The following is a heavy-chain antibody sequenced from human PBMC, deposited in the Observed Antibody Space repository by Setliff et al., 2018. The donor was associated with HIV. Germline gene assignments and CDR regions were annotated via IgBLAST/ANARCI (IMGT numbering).Heavy chain of an antibody. Sequence: GGSLRLSCATTGFTFRNYWMHWVRQAPGKGLEWVSGISWDSTSIGYADSVKGRFTISRDNAKNSLYLEMDSLRPEDTALYYCTKDTGEMPTYYWGQGTLVTVSS. CDR3: TKDTGEMPTYY. V-gene: IGHV3-9*01. CDR2: ISWDSTSI. D-gene: IGHD7-27*01. CDR1: GFTFRNYW. J-gene: IGHJ4*02.